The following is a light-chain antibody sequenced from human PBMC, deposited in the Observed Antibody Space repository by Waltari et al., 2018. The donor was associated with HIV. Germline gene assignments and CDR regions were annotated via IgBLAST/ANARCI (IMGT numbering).Light chain of an antibody. CDR3: CSYAGSSTSWV. CDR2: EVS. Sequence: QSALTQPASVSGSPGQSITISCTGTSSDVGSNNLVSWYKQHPGKAPKLMIYEVSKRPSGVSNRFSGSKSGNTASLTISGLQAEDEADYYCCSYAGSSTSWVFGGGTKLTVL. CDR1: SSDVGSNNL. J-gene: IGLJ3*02. V-gene: IGLV2-23*02.